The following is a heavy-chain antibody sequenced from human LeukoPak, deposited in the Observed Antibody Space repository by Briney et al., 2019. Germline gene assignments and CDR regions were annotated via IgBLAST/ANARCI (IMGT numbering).Heavy chain of an antibody. Sequence: PGGSLRLSCAASGFTFDDYGMSWVRQAPGKGLEWVSGTNWNGGSSGYEDSVKGRFTISRDNAKKSKYLQMNSLRAEYTALYYCARGLQAFDIWGQGTMVTVSS. D-gene: IGHD2-15*01. J-gene: IGHJ3*02. CDR3: ARGLQAFDI. CDR2: TNWNGGSS. CDR1: GFTFDDYG. V-gene: IGHV3-20*04.